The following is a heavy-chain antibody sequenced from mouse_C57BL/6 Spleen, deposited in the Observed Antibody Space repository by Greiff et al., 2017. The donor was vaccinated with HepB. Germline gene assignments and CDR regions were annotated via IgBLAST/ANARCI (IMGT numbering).Heavy chain of an antibody. CDR3: ARRAMGY. CDR2: ISSGGSYT. Sequence: EVKLMESGGDLVKPGGSLKLSCAASGFTFSSYGMSWVRQTPDKRLEWVATISSGGSYTYYPDSVKGRFTISRDNAKNTLYLQMRSLKSEDTAMYYCARRAMGYWGQGTSGTVSS. CDR1: GFTFSSYG. V-gene: IGHV5-6*02. J-gene: IGHJ4*01.